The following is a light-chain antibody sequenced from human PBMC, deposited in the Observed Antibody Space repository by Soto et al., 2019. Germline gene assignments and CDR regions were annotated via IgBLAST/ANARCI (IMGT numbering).Light chain of an antibody. Sequence: QSVLTQTPSVSGAPGQTVTISCTGTTSNVHWYQQLPGTAPKLLIFDNTNRPSGVPDRFSGSKSDTSASLAITGLQAEDEADYDCQFFDSLSGSVVFGGGTKVTVL. CDR1: TSN. CDR3: QFFDSLSGSVV. J-gene: IGLJ3*02. V-gene: IGLV1-40*01. CDR2: DNT.